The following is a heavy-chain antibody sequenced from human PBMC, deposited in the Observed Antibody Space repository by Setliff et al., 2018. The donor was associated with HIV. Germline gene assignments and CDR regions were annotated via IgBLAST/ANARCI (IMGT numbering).Heavy chain of an antibody. CDR2: VFYTGSA. CDR1: DDSFSNYY. V-gene: IGHV4-59*01. CDR3: ARGPSGGGFYYMDV. Sequence: PSETLSLTCVVSDDSFSNYYWSWIRQPPGKGLEWIGYVFYTGSATYNPSLKSRVSISVDRSTNRFSLMLHSVTAADTAVYYCARGPSGGGFYYMDVWGKGNPGHR. J-gene: IGHJ6*03. D-gene: IGHD2-15*01.